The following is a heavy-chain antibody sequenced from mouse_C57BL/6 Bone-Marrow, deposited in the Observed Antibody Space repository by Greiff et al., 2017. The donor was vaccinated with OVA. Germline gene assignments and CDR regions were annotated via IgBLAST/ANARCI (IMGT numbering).Heavy chain of an antibody. D-gene: IGHD1-1*01. CDR1: GFTFSSYT. J-gene: IGHJ3*01. V-gene: IGHV5-9*01. Sequence: DVMLVESGGGLVKPGGSLKLSCAASGFTFSSYTMSWVRQTPEKRLEWVATISGGGGNTHYPDSVKGRFPISRDNAKNTLYLQMSSLRSEDTALYYCARHYYGSPWFAYWGQGTLVTVSA. CDR2: ISGGGGNT. CDR3: ARHYYGSPWFAY.